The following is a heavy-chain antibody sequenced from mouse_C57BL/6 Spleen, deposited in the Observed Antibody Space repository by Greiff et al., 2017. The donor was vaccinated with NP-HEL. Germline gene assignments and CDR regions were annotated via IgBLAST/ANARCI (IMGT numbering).Heavy chain of an antibody. CDR2: INPNNGGT. CDR3: ARRGIYYGNYWYFDV. CDR1: GYTFTDYN. V-gene: IGHV1-18*01. J-gene: IGHJ1*03. D-gene: IGHD2-1*01. Sequence: VHVKQSGPELVQPGASVKIPCKASGYTFTDYNMDWVKQSHGKSLAWIGDINPNNGGTIYNQKFKGKATLTVDKSSSTAYMELRSLTSEDTAVYYCARRGIYYGNYWYFDVWGTGTTVTVSS.